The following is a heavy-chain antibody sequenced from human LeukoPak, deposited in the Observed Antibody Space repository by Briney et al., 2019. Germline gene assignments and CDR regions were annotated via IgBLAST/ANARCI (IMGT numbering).Heavy chain of an antibody. CDR2: ISNDGSNK. J-gene: IGHJ2*01. D-gene: IGHD6-13*01. CDR1: GFTFSSYG. Sequence: GSLRLSCAASGFTFSSYGMHWVRQAPGKGLEWVAIISNDGSNKHYADSVKGRFTVSRDNSENTLYLQMNSLRAEDTAMYYCAKRIAGSATGVWWYLDLWGRGTLVTVSS. V-gene: IGHV3-30*18. CDR3: AKRIAGSATGVWWYLDL.